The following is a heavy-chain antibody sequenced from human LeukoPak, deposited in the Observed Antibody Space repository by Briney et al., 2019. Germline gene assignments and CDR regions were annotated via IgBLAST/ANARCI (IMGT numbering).Heavy chain of an antibody. J-gene: IGHJ5*02. CDR2: INHSGST. CDR3: ASGARYYDFWSGYYTNWFDP. CDR1: GGSISSSNW. V-gene: IGHV4-4*02. D-gene: IGHD3-3*01. Sequence: PSGTLSLTCAVSGGSISSSNWWSWVRQPPGKGLEWIGEINHSGSTNYNPSLKSRVTISVDTSKNQFSLKLSSVTAADTAVYYCASGARYYDFWSGYYTNWFDPWGQGTLVTVSS.